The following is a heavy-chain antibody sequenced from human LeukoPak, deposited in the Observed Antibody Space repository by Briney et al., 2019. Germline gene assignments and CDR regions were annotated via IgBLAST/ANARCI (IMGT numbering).Heavy chain of an antibody. CDR3: AKDIDYGSRSYYGAFDY. Sequence: GGSLRLSCAASGFGFDDYAMHWIRQPPGKGLEWVSRVSWTGDKVDYADSVKGRLTISRDNAKNSLYLQMRSLRAEDTALYYCAKDIDYGSRSYYGAFDYWGQGVLVTVSS. J-gene: IGHJ4*02. D-gene: IGHD1-26*01. CDR1: GFGFDDYA. CDR2: VSWTGDKV. V-gene: IGHV3-9*01.